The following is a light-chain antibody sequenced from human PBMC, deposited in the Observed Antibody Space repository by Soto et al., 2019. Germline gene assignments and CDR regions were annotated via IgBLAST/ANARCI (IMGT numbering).Light chain of an antibody. CDR3: QQRSNCPLLMYT. J-gene: IGKJ2*01. CDR1: QSVSSY. V-gene: IGKV3-11*01. Sequence: DIVLTQSPSTLSLSPGERATLSCRASQSVSSYLAWYQQKPGQAPRLLIYDASNMATGIPARFSGSGSGTAVTLIISSLEPEDFEVDSSQQRSNCPLLMYTFGQGTKLEIK. CDR2: DAS.